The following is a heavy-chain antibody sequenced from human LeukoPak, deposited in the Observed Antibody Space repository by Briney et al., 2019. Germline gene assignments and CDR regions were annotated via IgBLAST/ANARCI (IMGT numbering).Heavy chain of an antibody. CDR3: ARDGDGGLGSDY. J-gene: IGHJ4*02. V-gene: IGHV3-48*02. CDR2: ISRSSSTI. CDR1: GFPFSNYW. D-gene: IGHD4-23*01. Sequence: GGSLRLSCAASGFPFSNYWMNWVRQAPGKGLEWVSYISRSSSTIYYADSVKGRFTISRDNAKNSLYLQMNSLRDEDTAVYHCARDGDGGLGSDYWGQGTLVTV.